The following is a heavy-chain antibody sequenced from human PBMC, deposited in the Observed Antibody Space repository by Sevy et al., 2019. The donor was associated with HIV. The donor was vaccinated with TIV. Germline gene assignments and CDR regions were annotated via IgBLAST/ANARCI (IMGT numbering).Heavy chain of an antibody. Sequence: ASVKVSCKASGYTFTGYYIHWVRQAPGQGLEWMGWINPNSGGTNSAQKFQGRVTMTRDTSISTAYMELSRLRSDDTAVSYCARDPTGAAAAMSWFDPWGQGTLVTVSS. CDR2: INPNSGGT. D-gene: IGHD2-2*01. CDR1: GYTFTGYY. CDR3: ARDPTGAAAAMSWFDP. J-gene: IGHJ5*02. V-gene: IGHV1-2*02.